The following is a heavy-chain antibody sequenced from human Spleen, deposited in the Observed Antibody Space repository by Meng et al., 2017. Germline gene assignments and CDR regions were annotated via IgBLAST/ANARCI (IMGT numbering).Heavy chain of an antibody. CDR2: IGHSGFT. CDR3: VRSRAWVRTGFDP. CDR1: GDSISSSDSY. J-gene: IGHJ5*02. D-gene: IGHD1/OR15-1a*01. V-gene: IGHV4-39*01. Sequence: QPQLQESGPGLVKPSETLSLTCSVSGDSISSSDSYWGWIRKSPGKGLEWIGSIGHSGFTYYTPSLESRVTVSVDTSRSQFSLELTSVTAADTAVYYCVRSRAWVRTGFDPWGQGTLVTVSS.